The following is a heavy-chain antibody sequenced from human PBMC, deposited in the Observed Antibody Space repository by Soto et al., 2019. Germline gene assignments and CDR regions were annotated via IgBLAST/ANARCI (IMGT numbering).Heavy chain of an antibody. CDR1: GGSFSGYY. D-gene: IGHD3-3*01. CDR2: IYHSGST. V-gene: IGHV4-34*09. CDR3: ARESYYDFWSAHLGFDY. J-gene: IGHJ4*02. Sequence: SETLSLTCAVYGGSFSGYYWSWIRQPPGKGLEWIGYIYHSGSTYYNPSLKSRVTISVDTSKNQFSLKLSSVTAADTAVYYCARESYYDFWSAHLGFDYWGQGTLVTVSS.